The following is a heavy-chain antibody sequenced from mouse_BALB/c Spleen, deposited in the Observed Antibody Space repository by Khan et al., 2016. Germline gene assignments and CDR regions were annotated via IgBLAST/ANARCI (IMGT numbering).Heavy chain of an antibody. D-gene: IGHD1-2*01. CDR3: GRLNYYGQFAY. J-gene: IGHJ3*01. V-gene: IGHV4-1*02. CDR1: GFDFSRYW. CDR2: INPDSSTI. Sequence: EVQLLESGGGLVQPGGSLKLSCAASGFDFSRYWMSWVRQAPGKGLEWIGEINPDSSTINYTPSLKDKFIISRDNAKNTLYLQMSKVRSEDTALXCCGRLNYYGQFAYWGQGTLVTVSA.